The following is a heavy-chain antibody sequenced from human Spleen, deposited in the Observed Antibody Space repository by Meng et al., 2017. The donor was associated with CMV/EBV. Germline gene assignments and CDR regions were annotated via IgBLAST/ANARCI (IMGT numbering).Heavy chain of an antibody. CDR1: GYSISSGYY. CDR2: IYHSGST. V-gene: IGHV4-38-2*02. Sequence: GSLRLSCTVSGYSISSGYYWGWIRQPPGKGLEWIGSIYHSGSTYYNPSLKSRVTISVDTSKNQFSLKLSSVTAADTAVYYCARGGEYYDILTGYYNTYFDYWGQGTLVTVSS. J-gene: IGHJ4*02. CDR3: ARGGEYYDILTGYYNTYFDY. D-gene: IGHD3-9*01.